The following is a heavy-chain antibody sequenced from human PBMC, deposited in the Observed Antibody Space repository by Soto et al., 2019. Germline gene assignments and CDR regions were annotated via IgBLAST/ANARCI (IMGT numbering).Heavy chain of an antibody. CDR2: INHSGST. J-gene: IGHJ5*02. V-gene: IGHV4-34*01. Sequence: SETLSLTCAVFGGSYSGYHWIWIRQPPGKGLEWIGEINHSGSTNCNPSLKSRVTISEDTSKNQFSLKLSSVTAADTAVYYCARSGLQGGAFDPWGQGTLVTVSS. CDR3: ARSGLQGGAFDP. CDR1: GGSYSGYH. D-gene: IGHD4-4*01.